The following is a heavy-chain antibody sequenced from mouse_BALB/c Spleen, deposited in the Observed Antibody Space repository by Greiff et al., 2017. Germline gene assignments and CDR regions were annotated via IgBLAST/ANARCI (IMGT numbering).Heavy chain of an antibody. Sequence: VQLQQPGAELVKPGAPVKLSCKASGYTFTSYWMNWVKQRPGRGLEWIGRIDPSDSETHYNQKFKDKATLTVDKSSSTAYIQLSSLTSEDSAVYYCARGISTMITKNAMDYWGQGTSVTVSS. CDR3: ARGISTMITKNAMDY. V-gene: IGHV1-69*02. D-gene: IGHD2-4*01. CDR2: IDPSDSET. J-gene: IGHJ4*01. CDR1: GYTFTSYW.